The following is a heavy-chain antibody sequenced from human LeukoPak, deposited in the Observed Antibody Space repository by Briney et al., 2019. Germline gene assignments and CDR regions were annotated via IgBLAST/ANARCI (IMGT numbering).Heavy chain of an antibody. Sequence: GGSLRLSCAASGFTVSSNYMSWVRQAPGKGLEWVSVIYSGGSTYYADSVKGRFTISRDNSKNTLYLQMNSLRADDTAVYYCAKRGIAAAASFDYWGQGTLVTVPS. J-gene: IGHJ4*02. CDR1: GFTVSSNY. V-gene: IGHV3-66*04. D-gene: IGHD6-13*01. CDR3: AKRGIAAAASFDY. CDR2: IYSGGST.